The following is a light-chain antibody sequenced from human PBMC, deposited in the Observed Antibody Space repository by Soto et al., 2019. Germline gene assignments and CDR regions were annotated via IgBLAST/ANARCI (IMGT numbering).Light chain of an antibody. Sequence: QSLLTQSPSASGSPGQSVTISCTGTSRDLGGYNFVSWYQQHPGKAPKLMIYEVSKRLSGVPDRFSGSKSGNTASLTVSGLQADDEADYYCSSYADNLVFGGGTKLTVL. J-gene: IGLJ3*02. CDR1: SRDLGGYNF. V-gene: IGLV2-8*01. CDR2: EVS. CDR3: SSYADNLV.